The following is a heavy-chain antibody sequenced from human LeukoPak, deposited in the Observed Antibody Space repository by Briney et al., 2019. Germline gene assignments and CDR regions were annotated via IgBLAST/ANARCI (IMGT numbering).Heavy chain of an antibody. CDR3: ARLVTP. D-gene: IGHD3-10*01. CDR1: GSSISSGGYY. CDR2: VSHSGIT. V-gene: IGHV4-39*07. Sequence: SETLSLTCTVSGSSISSGGYYWSWIRQHPGKGLEWLGSVSHSGITYYNSSLNSRVTISVDTSNNQFSLKVNSVTAADTAVYYCARLVTPWGQGILVTVSS. J-gene: IGHJ5*02.